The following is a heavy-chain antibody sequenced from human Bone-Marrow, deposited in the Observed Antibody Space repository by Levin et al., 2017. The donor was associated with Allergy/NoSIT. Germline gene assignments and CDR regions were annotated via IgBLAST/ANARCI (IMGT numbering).Heavy chain of an antibody. J-gene: IGHJ4*02. CDR3: VRGSYWGGDY. D-gene: IGHD2-21*01. V-gene: IGHV3-7*04. CDR1: GFAFSTFW. CDR2: TKPDGTDT. Sequence: PGGSLRLSCAASGFAFSTFWMSWVRQAPEKGLEWVAVTKPDGTDTYPVDSVKGRFTISRDNVKNSLFLQMNNVRAEDTAVYYCVRGSYWGGDYWGQGTLVTVSS.